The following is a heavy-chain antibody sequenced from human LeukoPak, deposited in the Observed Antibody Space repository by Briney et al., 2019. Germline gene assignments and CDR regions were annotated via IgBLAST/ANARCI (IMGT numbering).Heavy chain of an antibody. V-gene: IGHV3-23*01. CDR1: GFTFSSYA. D-gene: IGHD1-1*01. J-gene: IGHJ3*02. CDR3: AKAYSAIDWSDAFDI. Sequence: GGSLRLSCAASGFTFSSYAMSWVRQAPGKGLEWVSGISAGAGSTNYADSVKGRFTISRDNSKYTLFLQMNSLGAEDTAIYFCAKAYSAIDWSDAFDIWGQGTLVTVSS. CDR2: ISAGAGST.